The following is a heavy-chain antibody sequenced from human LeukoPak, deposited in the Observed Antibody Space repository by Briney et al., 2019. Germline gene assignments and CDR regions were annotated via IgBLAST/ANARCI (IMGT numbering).Heavy chain of an antibody. CDR1: GFTFSSYG. Sequence: GGSLRLSCAASGFTFSSYGMHWVRQAPGKGLEGVAVISYDGSNKYYADSVKGRFTISRDNSKNTLYLQMNSLRAEDTAVYYCAKGWDRDVLLWFGELISWGQGTLVTVSS. CDR2: ISYDGSNK. J-gene: IGHJ4*02. CDR3: AKGWDRDVLLWFGELIS. V-gene: IGHV3-30*18. D-gene: IGHD3-10*01.